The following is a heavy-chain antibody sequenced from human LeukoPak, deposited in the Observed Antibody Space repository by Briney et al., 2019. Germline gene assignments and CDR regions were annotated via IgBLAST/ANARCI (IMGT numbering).Heavy chain of an antibody. CDR2: IYYSGST. J-gene: IGHJ4*02. D-gene: IGHD3-16*01. CDR3: ARVRRSRLAELDY. CDR1: GGSFSTYY. Sequence: KASETLSLTCAVYGGSFSTYYWSWIRQPPGKGLEWIGYIYYSGSTNYNPSLKSRVTISVDTSKNQFSLKLSSVTAADTAVYYCARVRRSRLAELDYWGQGTLVTVSS. V-gene: IGHV4-59*01.